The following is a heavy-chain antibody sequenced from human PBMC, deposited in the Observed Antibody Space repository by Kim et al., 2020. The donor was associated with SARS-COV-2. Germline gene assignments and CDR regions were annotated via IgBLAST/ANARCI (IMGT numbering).Heavy chain of an antibody. CDR1: GGSVRGGSYY. J-gene: IGHJ4*02. D-gene: IGHD3-3*01. V-gene: IGHV4-61*01. Sequence: SETLSLTCSVSGGSVRGGSYYWNWIRQPPGKALEWIAYTYNSGSTKYNPSLKSRVTISADASKNQFSLKLVSVTAADTAMYYCAGGFWSGYAFDYWGQGTPVTVSS. CDR3: AGGFWSGYAFDY. CDR2: TYNSGST.